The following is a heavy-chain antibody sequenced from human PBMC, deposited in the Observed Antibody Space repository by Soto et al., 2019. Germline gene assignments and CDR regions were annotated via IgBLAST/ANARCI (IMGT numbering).Heavy chain of an antibody. J-gene: IGHJ4*02. V-gene: IGHV1-18*01. CDR2: ISANNGNT. Sequence: QVQLVQSGAEVKKPGDSVRVSCKASGYTFTSYGIGWVRQAPGQGLEWMGWISANNGNTKYAQKVQGRVTIPTDASTSTAYMELRTLRSDDPDAYYCARDGYFDQWGQGTLVTVSS. CDR3: ARDGYFDQ. CDR1: GYTFTSYG.